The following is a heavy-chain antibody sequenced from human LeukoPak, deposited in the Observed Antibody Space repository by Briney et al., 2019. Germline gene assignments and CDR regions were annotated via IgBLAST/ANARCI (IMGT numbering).Heavy chain of an antibody. J-gene: IGHJ3*02. CDR3: ARYCSSTSCYNDAFDI. D-gene: IGHD2-2*01. CDR2: IYYSGST. Sequence: PSETLSLTCTVSGGSISSGDYYWSWIRQPPGKGLEWIVYIYYSGSTYYNPSLKSRVTISVDTSKNQFSLKLSSVTAADTAVYYCARYCSSTSCYNDAFDIWGQGTMVTVSS. CDR1: GGSISSGDYY. V-gene: IGHV4-30-4*08.